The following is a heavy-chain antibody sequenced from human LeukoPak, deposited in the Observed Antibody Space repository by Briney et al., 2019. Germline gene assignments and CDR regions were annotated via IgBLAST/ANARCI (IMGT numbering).Heavy chain of an antibody. CDR2: ISSDGRNK. J-gene: IGHJ4*02. Sequence: GGSLRLSCAASGFTFSSYAMHWVRQAPGKGLEWVAVISSDGRNKFYSGSVKGRFTISRDNSLNTLYLQMNSLRVEDTAVYYCVRDYYGSGSFDFWGQGTQVIVSS. V-gene: IGHV3-30*04. CDR1: GFTFSSYA. CDR3: VRDYYGSGSFDF. D-gene: IGHD3-10*01.